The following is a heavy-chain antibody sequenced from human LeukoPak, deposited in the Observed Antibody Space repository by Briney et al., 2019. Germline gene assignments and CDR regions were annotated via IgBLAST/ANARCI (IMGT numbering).Heavy chain of an antibody. CDR3: ARGRDDFWSSYWYG. CDR1: GGTFSSYA. CDR2: IIPIFGTA. V-gene: IGHV1-69*05. Sequence: SVKVSCKASGGTFSSYAISWVRQAPGQGLGWVGGIIPIFGTANYAQKFQGRVTITTDESTSTAYMELSSLRAEDTAVYYCARGRDDFWSSYWYGWGQGTLVTVSS. D-gene: IGHD3-3*01. J-gene: IGHJ4*02.